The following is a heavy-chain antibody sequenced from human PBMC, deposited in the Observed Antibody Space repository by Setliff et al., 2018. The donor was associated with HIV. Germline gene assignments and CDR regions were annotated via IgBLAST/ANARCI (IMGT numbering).Heavy chain of an antibody. CDR3: ARVGDSRSSYGMDV. CDR1: DYSISTAYF. J-gene: IGHJ6*02. Sequence: SETLSLTCSVSDYSISTAYFWGWIRQPPGEGLEWIVSFYHSGDTYYNPSLKRRVTISVDTSKSQFSLRLSSVTAVDTAVYYCARVGDSRSSYGMDVWGQGTTVTVSS. CDR2: FYHSGDT. V-gene: IGHV4-38-2*02. D-gene: IGHD6-6*01.